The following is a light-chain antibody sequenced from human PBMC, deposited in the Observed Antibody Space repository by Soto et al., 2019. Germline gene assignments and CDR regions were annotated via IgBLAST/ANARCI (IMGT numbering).Light chain of an antibody. V-gene: IGKV1-39*01. J-gene: IGKJ1*01. Sequence: DIQMTQSPSSLSASVGDRVTITCRASQTISTFLNWYQQKPGRAPKLLIYSTSRLQSGVPSRFSGGGSGTDFTLTISSVQPEDFATYFCQQSFNSPPLFGQGTKVEFK. CDR1: QTISTF. CDR3: QQSFNSPPL. CDR2: STS.